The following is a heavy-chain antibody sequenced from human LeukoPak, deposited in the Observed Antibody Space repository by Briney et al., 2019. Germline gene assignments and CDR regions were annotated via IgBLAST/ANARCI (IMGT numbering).Heavy chain of an antibody. J-gene: IGHJ4*02. CDR1: GGTFSSYA. D-gene: IGHD2-2*02. CDR2: IIPIFGTA. CDR3: ARSKPSGYCSSTSCYRDSYYFDY. V-gene: IGHV1-69*05. Sequence: SVKVSCKASGGTFSSYAISWVRQAPGQGLEWMGGIIPIFGTANYAQKFQGRVTITTDESTSTAYMELSSLRSEDTAVYYCARSKPSGYCSSTSCYRDSYYFDYWGQGTLVTVSS.